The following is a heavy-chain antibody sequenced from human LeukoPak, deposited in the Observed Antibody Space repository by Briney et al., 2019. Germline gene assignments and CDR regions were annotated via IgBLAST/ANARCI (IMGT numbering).Heavy chain of an antibody. D-gene: IGHD3-22*01. J-gene: IGHJ3*01. Sequence: GESLKISCKGSGYIFPSYWIGWVRQMPGKGLEWIGIIYPGDSDTRYSPSFQGRVTISADKSISTAYLQWSSLRASDTAMYYCAASQYYYDSSGYYYSFWGQGTMVTVSS. CDR1: GYIFPSYW. V-gene: IGHV5-51*01. CDR3: AASQYYYDSSGYYYSF. CDR2: IYPGDSDT.